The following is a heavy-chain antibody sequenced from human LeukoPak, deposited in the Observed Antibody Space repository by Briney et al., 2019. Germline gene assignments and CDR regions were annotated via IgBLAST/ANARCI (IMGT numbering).Heavy chain of an antibody. V-gene: IGHV4-34*01. J-gene: IGHJ4*02. CDR3: ASWGDYGDYAAN. Sequence: PSETLSLTCAVYGGSFSGYYWSWIRQPPGKGLEWIGEINHSGSTNYNPSLKSRVTISVDTSKNQFSLKLSSVTAADTAVYYCASWGDYGDYAANRGQGTLVTVSS. CDR1: GGSFSGYY. CDR2: INHSGST. D-gene: IGHD4-17*01.